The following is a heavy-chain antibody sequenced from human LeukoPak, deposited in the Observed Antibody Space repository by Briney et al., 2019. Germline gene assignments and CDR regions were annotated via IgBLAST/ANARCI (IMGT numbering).Heavy chain of an antibody. J-gene: IGHJ6*02. CDR2: ISRYGDNT. CDR1: GFIFSNYA. V-gene: IGHV3-30-3*01. D-gene: IGHD6-13*01. CDR3: ARGKQQLDYFYQYRMDV. Sequence: QSGGSLRLSCTASGFIFSNYAVHWVRQAPGKGLEWVTVISRYGDNTFYADSVRGRFTVSRDNSKNVLYLQMSSLRLDDTAVYYCARGKQQLDYFYQYRMDVWGQGTTVTVSS.